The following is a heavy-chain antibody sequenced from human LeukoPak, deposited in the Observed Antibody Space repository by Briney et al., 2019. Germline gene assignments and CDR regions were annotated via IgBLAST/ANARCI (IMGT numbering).Heavy chain of an antibody. CDR2: IYHSGST. J-gene: IGHJ4*02. V-gene: IGHV4-59*12. CDR1: GGSINSYY. CDR3: ARSSSSWIFDY. D-gene: IGHD6-13*01. Sequence: SETLSLTCTVSGGSINSYYWSWIRQPPGKGLEWIGEIYHSGSTNYNPSLKSRVTISVDKSKNQFSLKLSSVTAADTAVYYCARSSSSWIFDYWGQGTLVTVSS.